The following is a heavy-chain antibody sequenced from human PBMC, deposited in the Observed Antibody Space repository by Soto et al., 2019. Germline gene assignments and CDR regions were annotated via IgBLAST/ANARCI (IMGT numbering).Heavy chain of an antibody. CDR2: IYWDDDK. V-gene: IGHV2-5*02. Sequence: QITLKESGPTLVKPTQTLTLTCTFSGFSLSTSGVGVGWIRQPPGKALEWLALIYWDDDKRYSPSLKSRLTITKDXSXXQVVLTMTNMDPVDTATYYCAHSPEQQPRSEYFQHWGQGTLVTVSS. CDR1: GFSLSTSGVG. CDR3: AHSPEQQPRSEYFQH. J-gene: IGHJ1*01. D-gene: IGHD6-13*01.